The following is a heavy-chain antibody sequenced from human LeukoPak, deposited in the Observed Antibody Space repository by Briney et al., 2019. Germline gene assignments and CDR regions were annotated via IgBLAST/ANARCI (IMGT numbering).Heavy chain of an antibody. CDR3: ARVISGYVGLDY. D-gene: IGHD5-12*01. J-gene: IGHJ4*02. Sequence: SETLSLTCTVSGGSVSSGSYYWSWIRQPPGKGLEWIGYIYYSGSTNYNPSLKSRVTISVDTSKNQFSLKLSSVTAADTAVYYCARVISGYVGLDYWGQGTLVTVSS. CDR2: IYYSGST. V-gene: IGHV4-61*01. CDR1: GGSVSSGSYY.